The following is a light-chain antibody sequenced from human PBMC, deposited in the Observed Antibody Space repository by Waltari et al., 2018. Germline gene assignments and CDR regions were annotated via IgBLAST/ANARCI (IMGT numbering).Light chain of an antibody. Sequence: QSALTQPASVSGSPGQSITISCTRTSSDVGGYNYVSWYQQHPGQAPKLMIYDVSHRPSGVSSRFSGSKAGNPSSLTISGLQAEDEADYHCSSYTTSSTVAFGGGTKLTVL. CDR1: SSDVGGYNY. J-gene: IGLJ2*01. V-gene: IGLV2-14*03. CDR2: DVS. CDR3: SSYTTSSTVA.